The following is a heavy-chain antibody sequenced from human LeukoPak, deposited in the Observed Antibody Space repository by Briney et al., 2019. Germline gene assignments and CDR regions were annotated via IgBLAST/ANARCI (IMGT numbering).Heavy chain of an antibody. CDR2: ISWDSGSI. CDR3: AKAKGGIVGAPVGY. CDR1: GVTFYDYA. D-gene: IGHD1-26*01. Sequence: PGRGLRLSCAASGVTFYDYAMHWVRHAPGEGLGWGSGISWDSGSIGYADSVKGRFTISRDNAKNSLYLQMNSLRAEDTALYYCAKAKGGIVGAPVGYWGQGTLVTVSS. V-gene: IGHV3-9*01. J-gene: IGHJ4*02.